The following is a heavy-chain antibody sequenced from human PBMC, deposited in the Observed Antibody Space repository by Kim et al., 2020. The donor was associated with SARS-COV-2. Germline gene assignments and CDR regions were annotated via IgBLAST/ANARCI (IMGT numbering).Heavy chain of an antibody. CDR2: MSAGNANT. CDR3: ARGGSAVNNYGYDY. CDR1: GYNFINYD. Sequence: ASVKVSCKTSGYNFINYDINWVRQAAGQGPEWMGYMSAGNANTAYAQKFQGRVTMTRETSISTAYMELSSLRSDDTAVYYSARGGSAVNNYGYDYWGLGTLVIVSS. D-gene: IGHD3-16*01. V-gene: IGHV1-8*01. J-gene: IGHJ4*02.